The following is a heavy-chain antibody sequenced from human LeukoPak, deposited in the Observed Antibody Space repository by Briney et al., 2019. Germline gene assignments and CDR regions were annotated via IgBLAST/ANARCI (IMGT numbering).Heavy chain of an antibody. J-gene: IGHJ2*01. V-gene: IGHV4-30-2*01. CDR1: GGSISSGGYS. D-gene: IGHD4-17*01. CDR3: AREEDYGGNSGDWYFDL. CDR2: IYHSGST. Sequence: PSETLSLTCAVSGGSISSGGYSWSWIRQPPGKGLEWIGYIYHSGSTYYNPSLKSRVTISVDRSKNQFSLKLSSVTAADTAVYYCAREEDYGGNSGDWYFDLWGRGTLVTVSS.